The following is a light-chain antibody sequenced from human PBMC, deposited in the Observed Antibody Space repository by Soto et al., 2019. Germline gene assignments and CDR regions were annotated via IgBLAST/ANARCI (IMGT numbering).Light chain of an antibody. CDR2: DVA. J-gene: IGKJ4*01. Sequence: DIQMTQSPSTLSASVGDKVTITCRAIQSIDRWLAWYQQRPGRAPKLLIYDVANLETGVSSRFSGSGSETEFTLTISILQPDDFAIYYCQQYNSYPLTFGGGTKVDIK. CDR1: QSIDRW. CDR3: QQYNSYPLT. V-gene: IGKV1-5*01.